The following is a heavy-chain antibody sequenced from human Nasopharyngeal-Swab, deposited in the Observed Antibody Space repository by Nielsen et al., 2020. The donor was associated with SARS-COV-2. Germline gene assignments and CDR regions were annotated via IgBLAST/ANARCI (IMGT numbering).Heavy chain of an antibody. V-gene: IGHV1-46*01. CDR1: GFTFSSYG. CDR3: ARDQAARLSHAGY. J-gene: IGHJ4*02. CDR2: INPSGGST. Sequence: GESLKISCAASGFTFSSYGMHWVRQAPGQGLEWMGIINPSGGSTSYAQKFQGRVTMTRDTSTSTVYMELSSLRSEDTAVYYCARDQAARLSHAGYWGQGTLVTVSS. D-gene: IGHD6-6*01.